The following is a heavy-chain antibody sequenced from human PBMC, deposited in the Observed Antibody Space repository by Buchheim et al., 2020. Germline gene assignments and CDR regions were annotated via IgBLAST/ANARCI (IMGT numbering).Heavy chain of an antibody. V-gene: IGHV3-33*01. Sequence: QVQLVESGGGVVQPGRSLGLSCSASGFTFSGYGMHWVRQAPGKGLEWVARIWFDGSAEEYADFVRGRFSISRDNSKNTLFLQMSSLGAEDTAVYYCARENWATGCSVSNCLPLDYWGQGTL. CDR2: IWFDGSAE. CDR1: GFTFSGYG. CDR3: ARENWATGCSVSNCLPLDY. J-gene: IGHJ4*02. D-gene: IGHD2-2*01.